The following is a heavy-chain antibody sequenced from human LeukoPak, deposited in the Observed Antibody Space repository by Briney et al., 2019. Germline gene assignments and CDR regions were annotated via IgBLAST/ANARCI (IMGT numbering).Heavy chain of an antibody. CDR3: AKVGIEQWLSQGQFFDY. J-gene: IGHJ4*02. D-gene: IGHD6-19*01. CDR1: GFTFSSYG. CDR2: ISGSGDGT. Sequence: PGGSLRLSCAASGFTFSSYGMSWVRQVPGKGLDWVSAISGSGDGTYYADSVKGRFTISRDNSKNTLYLQMNSLRAEDTAVYYCAKVGIEQWLSQGQFFDYWGQGALVTVSS. V-gene: IGHV3-23*01.